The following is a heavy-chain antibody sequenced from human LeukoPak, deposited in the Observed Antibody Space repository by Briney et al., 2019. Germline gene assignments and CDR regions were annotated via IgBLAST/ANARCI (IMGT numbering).Heavy chain of an antibody. CDR2: IYYSGST. CDR3: AREGVTWPHYYSDY. J-gene: IGHJ4*02. Sequence: PSETLSLTCTVSGHSISNSISSGYYWGWIRQPPGKGLEWIGNIYYSGSTYYSPSLKSRVTISLDTSKNQFSLRLTSVTAADTAVYYCAREGVTWPHYYSDYWGQGTLVTVSS. CDR1: GHSISNSISSGYY. V-gene: IGHV4-39*07.